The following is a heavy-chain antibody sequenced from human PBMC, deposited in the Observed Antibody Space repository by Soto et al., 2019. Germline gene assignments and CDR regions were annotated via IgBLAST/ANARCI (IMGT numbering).Heavy chain of an antibody. J-gene: IGHJ4*02. D-gene: IGHD2-21*02. CDR3: ARDDFDYFDY. CDR1: GGSISTYY. Sequence: SETLSLTCTVSGGSISTYYWSWIRQPPGKGLEWIGYIYYSGSTNYNPSLKSRVTISVDTSKNQFSLRLSSVTAADAAVYYCARDDFDYFDYWGQGTLVTVSS. V-gene: IGHV4-59*01. CDR2: IYYSGST.